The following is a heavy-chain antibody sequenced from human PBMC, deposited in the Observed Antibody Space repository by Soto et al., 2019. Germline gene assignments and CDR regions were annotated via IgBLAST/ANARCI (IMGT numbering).Heavy chain of an antibody. Sequence: GGSLRLSCAASGFTFSSYWMSWVRQAPGKGLEWVANIKQDGSEKYYVDSVKGRFTISRDNAKNSLYLQMNSLRAEDTAVYYCARGDYYGSGSPYYFDYWGQGTLVTVSS. CDR2: IKQDGSEK. J-gene: IGHJ4*02. D-gene: IGHD3-10*01. CDR3: ARGDYYGSGSPYYFDY. V-gene: IGHV3-7*01. CDR1: GFTFSSYW.